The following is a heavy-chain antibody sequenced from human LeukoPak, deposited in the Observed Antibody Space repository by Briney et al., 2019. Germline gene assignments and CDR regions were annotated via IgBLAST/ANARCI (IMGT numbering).Heavy chain of an antibody. V-gene: IGHV3-48*03. CDR3: ARDPIDYGMDV. CDR2: ISSSGSTI. Sequence: GGSLRLSCAASGFTFSSYEMNWVRQAPGKGLEWVSYISSSGSTIYHADSVKGRFTISRDNAKNSLYLQMNSLRAEDTAVYYCARDPIDYGMDVWGKGTTVTVSS. CDR1: GFTFSSYE. J-gene: IGHJ6*04.